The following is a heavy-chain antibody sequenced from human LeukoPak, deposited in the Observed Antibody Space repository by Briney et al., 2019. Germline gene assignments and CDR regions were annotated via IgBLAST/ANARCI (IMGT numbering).Heavy chain of an antibody. CDR2: INSDGSST. J-gene: IGHJ4*02. Sequence: GGSLRLSCAASGFTFSSYWMHWVRQAPGKGLVWVSRINSDGSSTSYADSVKGRFTISRDNAKNSLYLQMNSLRAEDTALYYCAKGAGYQLLYFDYWGQGTLVTVSS. D-gene: IGHD2-2*01. CDR3: AKGAGYQLLYFDY. CDR1: GFTFSSYW. V-gene: IGHV3-74*01.